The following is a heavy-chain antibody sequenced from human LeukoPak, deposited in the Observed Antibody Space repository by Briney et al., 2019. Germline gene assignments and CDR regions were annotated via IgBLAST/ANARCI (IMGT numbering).Heavy chain of an antibody. CDR2: IYYSGST. Sequence: SETLSLTCTVSGGSISNYYWSWIRQPPGKGLEWIGYIYYSGSTNYNPSLKSRVTISVDTSKNQFSLKLSSVTAADTAVYYCASEGYSYGGAFDIWGQGTMVTVSS. CDR1: GGSISNYY. J-gene: IGHJ3*02. V-gene: IGHV4-59*08. CDR3: ASEGYSYGGAFDI. D-gene: IGHD5-18*01.